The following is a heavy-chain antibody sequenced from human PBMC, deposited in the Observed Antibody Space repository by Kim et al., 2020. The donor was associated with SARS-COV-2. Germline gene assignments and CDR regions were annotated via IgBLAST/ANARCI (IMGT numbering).Heavy chain of an antibody. CDR2: MSCDGSTK. CDR3: AKGLWGWCDSSGQGYGMDV. J-gene: IGHJ6*04. Sequence: GGSLRLSCAASGFTFSGYGMHWIRQAPGKGLEWVAVMSCDGSTKYYADSVRGRFTISRDNSKNTLDLQMNSLRVEDTAVYYCAKGLWGWCDSSGQGYGMDVWGEGTAVTVSS. CDR1: GFTFSGYG. V-gene: IGHV3-30*18. D-gene: IGHD3-22*01.